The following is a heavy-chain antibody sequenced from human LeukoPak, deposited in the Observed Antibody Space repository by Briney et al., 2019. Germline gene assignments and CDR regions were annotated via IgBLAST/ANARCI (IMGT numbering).Heavy chain of an antibody. CDR3: ASGGYSSSWYAVHT. V-gene: IGHV3-30-3*01. CDR2: ISYDGSNK. Sequence: GGSLRLSCAASGFTFSSYAMHWVRQAPGKGLEWVAVISYDGSNKYYADSVKGRFTISRDNSKNTLYLQMNSLRAEDTAVYYCASGGYSSSWYAVHTWGQGTLVTVSS. CDR1: GFTFSSYA. J-gene: IGHJ5*02. D-gene: IGHD6-13*01.